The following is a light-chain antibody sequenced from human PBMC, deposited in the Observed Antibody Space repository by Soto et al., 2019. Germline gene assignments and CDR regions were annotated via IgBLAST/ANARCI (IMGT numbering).Light chain of an antibody. CDR2: KVS. CDR3: MQGTHWPPYT. CDR1: QSLAYSDGNTY. V-gene: IGKV2-30*01. Sequence: DVVMTQSPLSLPVTLGQPASISCRSSQSLAYSDGNTYLNWFQQRPGQSPRRLIYKVSNRDSGVPDRISGSGSGADFTLTISRVEAADVWVYYCMQGTHWPPYTFGQGTKLEIK. J-gene: IGKJ2*01.